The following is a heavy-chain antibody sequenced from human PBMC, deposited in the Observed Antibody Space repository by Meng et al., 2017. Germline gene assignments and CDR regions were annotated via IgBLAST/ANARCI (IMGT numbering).Heavy chain of an antibody. J-gene: IGHJ4*02. V-gene: IGHV2-5*02. CDR1: GCTLSTSVVG. D-gene: IGHD3-10*01. CDR3: AHRRDYYGSGNHFDY. Sequence: SCPTPVQPTTNRPPHCTLAGCTLSTSVVGVCFIRHTPSKSLEWLALIYWDDDKRYSPSLKSRLTITKDTSKNQVVLTMTNMDPVDTATYYCAHRRDYYGSGNHFDYWGQGTLVTVSS. CDR2: IYWDDDK.